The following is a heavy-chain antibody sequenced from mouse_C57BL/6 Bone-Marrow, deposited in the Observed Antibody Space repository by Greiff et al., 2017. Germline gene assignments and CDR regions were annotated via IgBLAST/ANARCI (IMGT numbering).Heavy chain of an antibody. V-gene: IGHV1-69*01. J-gene: IGHJ1*03. D-gene: IGHD1-1*01. CDR1: GYTFTSYW. Sequence: QVQLQQPGAELVMPGASVKLSCKASGYTFTSYWMPWVKQRPGQGLEWIGEIDPSDSYTNYNQKFKGKSTLTVDKSSSTAYMQLSSLTSEDSAVXYCARCWNYGSSYGYGDVGGTGNTGNVSS. CDR3: ARCWNYGSSYGYGDV. CDR2: IDPSDSYT.